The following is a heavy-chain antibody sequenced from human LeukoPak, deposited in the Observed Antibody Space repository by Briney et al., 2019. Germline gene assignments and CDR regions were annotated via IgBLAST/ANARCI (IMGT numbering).Heavy chain of an antibody. CDR1: GGSISSYY. CDR3: ARSSSNCGGDCYSIDFDY. J-gene: IGHJ4*02. Sequence: PSETLSLTCTVSGGSISSYYWSWIRQPPGKGLEWIGYIYYSGSTNYNPSLKSRVTISVDTSKNQFSLKLSSATAADTAVYYCARSSSNCGGDCYSIDFDYWGQGTLVTVSS. V-gene: IGHV4-59*01. D-gene: IGHD2-21*02. CDR2: IYYSGST.